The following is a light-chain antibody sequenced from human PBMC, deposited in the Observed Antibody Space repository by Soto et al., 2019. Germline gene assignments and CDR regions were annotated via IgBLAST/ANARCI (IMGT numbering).Light chain of an antibody. CDR1: NSNIATYA. J-gene: IGLJ1*01. Sequence: QSVLTQPPSASGTPGQRVTISCSGTNSNIATYAVNWYQQYPGTAPTLLIYGTDQRPSGVPDRFSGSKSDTSASLAISGLQSEDEADYYCGAWDDRLNGYVFGTGTKLTVL. CDR2: GTD. CDR3: GAWDDRLNGYV. V-gene: IGLV1-44*01.